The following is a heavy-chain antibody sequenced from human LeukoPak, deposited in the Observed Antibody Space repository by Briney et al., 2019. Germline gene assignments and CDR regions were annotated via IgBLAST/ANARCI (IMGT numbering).Heavy chain of an antibody. J-gene: IGHJ4*02. CDR1: GFTFDDYA. V-gene: IGHV3-9*01. CDR2: ISWNSGSI. Sequence: GGSLRLSCAASGFTFDDYAMHWVRQAPGKGLEWVSGISWNSGSIGYADSVKGRFTISRDNAKNSLYLQMNSLRAEDTALYYCANPRGYWGQGTLVTVSS. CDR3: ANPRGY.